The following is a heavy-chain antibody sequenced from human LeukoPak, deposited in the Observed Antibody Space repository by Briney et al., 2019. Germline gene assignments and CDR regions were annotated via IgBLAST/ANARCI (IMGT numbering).Heavy chain of an antibody. J-gene: IGHJ6*02. V-gene: IGHV3-33*01. Sequence: GGSLRLSCAASGFTFSSYGMHWVRQAPGKGLEWVAVIWYDGSNKYYADSVKGRFTISRDNSKNTLYLQMNSLRAEDTAVYYCARDLEGDIVVVVAAHYGMDVWGQGTTVTVSS. CDR1: GFTFSSYG. D-gene: IGHD2-15*01. CDR3: ARDLEGDIVVVVAAHYGMDV. CDR2: IWYDGSNK.